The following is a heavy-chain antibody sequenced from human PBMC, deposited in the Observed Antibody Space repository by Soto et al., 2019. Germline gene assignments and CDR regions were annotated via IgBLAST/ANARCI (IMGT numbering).Heavy chain of an antibody. D-gene: IGHD3-3*01. CDR2: INSDGSST. CDR1: GFTFSSYW. J-gene: IGHJ6*02. Sequence: GGSLRLSCAASGFTFSSYWMHWVRQAPGKGLVWVSRINSDGSSTSYADSVKGRFTISRDNAKNTLYLQMNSLGAEDTAVYYCARDFQPPYYDFWSGYFYYYYYGMDVWGQGTTVTVSS. V-gene: IGHV3-74*01. CDR3: ARDFQPPYYDFWSGYFYYYYYGMDV.